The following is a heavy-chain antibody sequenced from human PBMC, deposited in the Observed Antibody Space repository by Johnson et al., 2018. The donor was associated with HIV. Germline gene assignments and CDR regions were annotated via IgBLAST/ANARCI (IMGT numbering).Heavy chain of an antibody. CDR1: GFTFSSFD. J-gene: IGHJ3*02. Sequence: VQLVESGGGVVQPGRSLRLSCAASGFTFSSFDMHWVRQAPGKGLEWVGRIKSKTDGGTTDYAAPVKDRFTISRDDSTNTLYLQMNSLKIEDTAVYYCATDLFSLILEDDAFDTWGQGTMVTVSS. CDR2: IKSKTDGGTT. V-gene: IGHV3-15*01. CDR3: ATDLFSLILEDDAFDT.